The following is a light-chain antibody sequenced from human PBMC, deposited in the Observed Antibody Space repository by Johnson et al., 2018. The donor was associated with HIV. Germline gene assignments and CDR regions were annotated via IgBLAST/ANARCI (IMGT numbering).Light chain of an antibody. CDR1: SSNIGNND. CDR2: DNH. Sequence: QSVLTQPPSVSAAPGQKVTISCSGSSSNIGNNDVSWYQQLPGTAPKLLIYDNHKRPSGIPDRFSGSKSGTSATLGITGLQTGDEADYYCGTWDSSLSAYVFGTGTKVTVL. CDR3: GTWDSSLSAYV. J-gene: IGLJ1*01. V-gene: IGLV1-51*01.